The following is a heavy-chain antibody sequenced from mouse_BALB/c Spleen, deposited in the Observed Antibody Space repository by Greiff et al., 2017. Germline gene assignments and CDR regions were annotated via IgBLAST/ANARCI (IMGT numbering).Heavy chain of an antibody. V-gene: IGHV5-6*02. CDR1: GFTFSSYG. CDR2: ISSGGSYT. Sequence: EVMLVESGGDLVKPGGSLKLSCAASGFTFSSYGMSWVRQTPDKRLEWVATISSGGSYTYYPDSVKGRFTISRDNAKNTLYLQMSSLKSEDTAMYYCARRGYDYDEGFDYWGQGTTLTVSS. CDR3: ARRGYDYDEGFDY. D-gene: IGHD2-4*01. J-gene: IGHJ2*01.